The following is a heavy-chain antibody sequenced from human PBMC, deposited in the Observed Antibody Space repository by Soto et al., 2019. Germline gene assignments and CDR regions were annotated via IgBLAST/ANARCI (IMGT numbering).Heavy chain of an antibody. J-gene: IGHJ5*02. D-gene: IGHD3-10*01. V-gene: IGHV1-18*01. CDR1: RLGIDCKC. Sequence: VEVSSEESRLGIDCKCLWSVWQEPGQGLEWMGWISAYNGNTNYAQKLQGRVTMTTDTSTSTAYMELRSLRSDDTAVYYCARVGTMVRRVGFDPWGQGTLVTVLL. CDR3: ARVGTMVRRVGFDP. CDR2: ISAYNGNT.